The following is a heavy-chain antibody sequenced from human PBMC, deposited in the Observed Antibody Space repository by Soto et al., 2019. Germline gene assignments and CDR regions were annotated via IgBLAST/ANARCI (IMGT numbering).Heavy chain of an antibody. CDR1: GGSVSSGSYY. V-gene: IGHV4-61*01. D-gene: IGHD6-25*01. J-gene: IGHJ1*01. CDR2: IYYSGNT. CDR3: ARVSGPSSAEYFQP. Sequence: QVQLQESGPGLVKPSETLSLTCTVSGGSVSSGSYYWSWIRQPPGKGLEWIGYIYYSGNTNYNPSRKSRVTISVDPSKNQFSLKLSSVTAADTAVYYWARVSGPSSAEYFQPWGQGTLVTVCS.